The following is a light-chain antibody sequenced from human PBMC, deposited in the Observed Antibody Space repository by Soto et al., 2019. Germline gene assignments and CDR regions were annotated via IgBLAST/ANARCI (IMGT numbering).Light chain of an antibody. J-gene: IGLJ2*01. CDR2: DVS. V-gene: IGLV2-14*02. CDR3: FSYSTSITVV. Sequence: QSALTQPASVSGSPGQSITFSCTGASSDVGSYDLVSWYQQHPGKAPKLLIFDVSNRPSGVSHRFSGSKSGNAASLTISGLQAEDEADYYCFSYSTSITVVLGGGTKLTVL. CDR1: SSDVGSYDL.